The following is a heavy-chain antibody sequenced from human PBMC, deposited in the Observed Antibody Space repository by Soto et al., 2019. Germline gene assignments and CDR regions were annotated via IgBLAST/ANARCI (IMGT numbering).Heavy chain of an antibody. CDR1: GFTFSTYW. J-gene: IGHJ5*02. Sequence: GGSLRLSCAASGFTFSTYWMHWVRQAPGKGLEWVSRINSDGSTTNYADSVKGRFTISRDNAKNTLYLQMNSLRAEDTAVYYCASWEYTNSYNWFDPWGQGTLVTVSS. CDR2: INSDGSTT. V-gene: IGHV3-74*01. D-gene: IGHD6-13*01. CDR3: ASWEYTNSYNWFDP.